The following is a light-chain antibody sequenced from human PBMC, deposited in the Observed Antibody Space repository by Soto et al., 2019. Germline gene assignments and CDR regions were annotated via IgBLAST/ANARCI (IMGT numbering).Light chain of an antibody. J-gene: IGKJ1*01. V-gene: IGKV1-5*03. Sequence: DIQMTQSPSTLSASIGDRVTITCRASQNISNWLAWYQQKPGKAPKLLIYKASSLEGGVPSRFSGSASWTEFTLTISSLQPDDFATYYCQHYDGFPWTFGQGTKVEIK. CDR3: QHYDGFPWT. CDR2: KAS. CDR1: QNISNW.